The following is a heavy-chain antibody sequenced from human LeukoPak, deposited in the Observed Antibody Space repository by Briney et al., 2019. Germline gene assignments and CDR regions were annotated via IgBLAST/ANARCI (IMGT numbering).Heavy chain of an antibody. J-gene: IGHJ4*02. V-gene: IGHV1-2*02. CDR1: GYTFTGYY. CDR3: ARDIVGGTVAGTFD. D-gene: IGHD6-19*01. CDR2: INPNSGGT. Sequence: ASVKVSCKASGYTFTGYYMHWVRQAPGQGLEWMGWINPNSGGTNYAQKFQGRVTMTRGTSISTAYMELSRLRSDDTAVYYCARDIVGGTVAGTFDWGQGTLVTVSS.